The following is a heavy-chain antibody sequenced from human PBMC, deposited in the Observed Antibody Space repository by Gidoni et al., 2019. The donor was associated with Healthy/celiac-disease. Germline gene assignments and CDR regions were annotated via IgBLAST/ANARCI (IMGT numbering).Heavy chain of an antibody. J-gene: IGHJ5*02. Sequence: EVQLVESGGGLVQPGGSLRLSCAASGISFSSYWMSWVRQAPGKGLEWVANIKQDGSEKYYVDSVKGRFTISRDNAKNSLYLQMNSLRAEDTAVYYCARGVRLLELESNWFDPWGQGTLVTVSS. D-gene: IGHD3-3*01. CDR1: GISFSSYW. V-gene: IGHV3-7*03. CDR3: ARGVRLLELESNWFDP. CDR2: IKQDGSEK.